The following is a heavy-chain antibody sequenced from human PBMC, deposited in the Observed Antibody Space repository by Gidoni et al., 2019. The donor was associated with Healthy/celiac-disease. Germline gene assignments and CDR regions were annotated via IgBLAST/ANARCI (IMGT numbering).Heavy chain of an antibody. CDR2: ISAYNGNT. D-gene: IGHD1-26*01. Sequence: QVQLVQSGAEVQKPGASVKVSCKASGYTFTSYGISWVRQAPGQGLEWMGWISAYNGNTNYAQKLQGRVTMTTDTSTSTAYMELRSLRSDDTAVYYCARDLFAGVSPRGSLPPGYWGQGTLVTVSS. V-gene: IGHV1-18*01. CDR1: GYTFTSYG. J-gene: IGHJ4*02. CDR3: ARDLFAGVSPRGSLPPGY.